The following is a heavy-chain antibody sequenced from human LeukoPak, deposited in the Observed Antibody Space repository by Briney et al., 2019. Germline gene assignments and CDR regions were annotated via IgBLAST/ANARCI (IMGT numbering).Heavy chain of an antibody. V-gene: IGHV5-51*01. CDR3: ARRRYYDSSGQYYFDY. J-gene: IGHJ4*02. CDR2: IYPDDSDT. D-gene: IGHD3-22*01. Sequence: GESLKISCKGSGYSFTNYWIAWVRQMPGKGLEWMGIIYPDDSDTRYSPSFQGQVTISADKSISTAYLQWSSLKASDTAMYYCARRRYYDSSGQYYFDYWGQGTLVTVSS. CDR1: GYSFTNYW.